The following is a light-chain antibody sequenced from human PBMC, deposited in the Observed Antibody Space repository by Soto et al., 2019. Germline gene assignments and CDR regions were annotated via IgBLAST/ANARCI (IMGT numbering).Light chain of an antibody. CDR2: DVS. J-gene: IGLJ1*01. Sequence: QSVLTQPPSASGSPGQSVTIACTGTSSDVGYYNYVSWYQKPPGKAPKLLIYDVSQRPSGVPDRFSGSKSGNTASLTVSGLHAEDEGDYYCSSYAGSNYPYVFGTGTKVTVL. CDR1: SSDVGYYNY. CDR3: SSYAGSNYPYV. V-gene: IGLV2-8*01.